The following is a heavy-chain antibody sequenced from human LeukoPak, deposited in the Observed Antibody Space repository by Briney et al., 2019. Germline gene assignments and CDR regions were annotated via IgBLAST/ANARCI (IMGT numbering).Heavy chain of an antibody. CDR2: VTANNGNT. Sequence: ASVTVSCKTSGYTFTNYDITWVRQAPGQGLEWTGWVTANNGNTKYAQTLQGRLILTTDASTTTAFMELTNLRSDDTAVYYCARMGRFSGAFDVWGQGTRVTVSS. CDR1: GYTFTNYD. J-gene: IGHJ3*01. CDR3: ARMGRFSGAFDV. V-gene: IGHV1-18*01. D-gene: IGHD3-16*01.